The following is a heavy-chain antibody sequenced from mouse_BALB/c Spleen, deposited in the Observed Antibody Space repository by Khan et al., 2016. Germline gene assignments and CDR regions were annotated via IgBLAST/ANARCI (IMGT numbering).Heavy chain of an antibody. D-gene: IGHD1-1*01. V-gene: IGHV5-6*01. Sequence: EVELVESGGDLVKPGGSLKLSCAASGFTFSSYGMSWVRQTPDKRLEWVATISSGGSYTYYPDSVKGRFTISRDNAKKTLYLQMSNLKSEDTAMYYCAKQFITTVVADYWGQGTTLTVSS. CDR1: GFTFSSYG. CDR2: ISSGGSYT. J-gene: IGHJ2*01. CDR3: AKQFITTVVADY.